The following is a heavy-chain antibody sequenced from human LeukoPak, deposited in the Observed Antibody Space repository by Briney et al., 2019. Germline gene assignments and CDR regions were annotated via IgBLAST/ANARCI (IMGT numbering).Heavy chain of an antibody. CDR1: AVSISSYY. CDR3: ARVGGSGSYYYAMDV. V-gene: IGHV4-59*01. D-gene: IGHD3-10*01. CDR2: IYYSGST. J-gene: IGHJ6*02. Sequence: SETLSLTCTVSAVSISSYYWSWIRQPPGKGLEWIGYIYYSGSTNYNPSLKSRVTIPVDTSKNQFSLKLSSVTAADTAVYYCARVGGSGSYYYAMDVWGQGTTVTVSS.